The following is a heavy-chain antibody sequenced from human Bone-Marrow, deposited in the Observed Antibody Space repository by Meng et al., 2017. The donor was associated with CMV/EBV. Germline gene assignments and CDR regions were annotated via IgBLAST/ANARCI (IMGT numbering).Heavy chain of an antibody. D-gene: IGHD3-22*01. Sequence: FGGYWMPWARHAPGRGLEWVADIKQDGSEEYCVDSVKGRFTISRDNAKNSLYLQMNSLRAEDTAVYYCAGGRGYYYDSSGYYPFDYWGQGTLVTVSS. CDR1: FGGYW. CDR3: AGGRGYYYDSSGYYPFDY. CDR2: IKQDGSEE. J-gene: IGHJ4*02. V-gene: IGHV3-7*04.